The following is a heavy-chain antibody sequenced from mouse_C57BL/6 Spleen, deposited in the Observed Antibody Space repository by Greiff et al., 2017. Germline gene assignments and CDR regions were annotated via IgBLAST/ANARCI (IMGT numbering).Heavy chain of an antibody. CDR1: GYTFTSYW. V-gene: IGHV1-5*01. J-gene: IGHJ4*01. D-gene: IGHD1-1*01. Sequence: VQLQQSGTVLARPGASVKMSCKTSGYTFTSYWMHWVKQRPGQGLEWIGAIYPGNSDTSYNQKFKGKAKLTAVTSASTAYLELSSLTNEDSAVYYCTSSGSSFYYAMGYWGPGPSVTASS. CDR2: IYPGNSDT. CDR3: TSSGSSFYYAMGY.